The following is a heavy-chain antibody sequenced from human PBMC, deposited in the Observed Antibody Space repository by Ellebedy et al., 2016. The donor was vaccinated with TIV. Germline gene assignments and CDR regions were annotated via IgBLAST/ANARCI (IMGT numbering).Heavy chain of an antibody. CDR3: ARGSERGYPVYNNYGMDV. V-gene: IGHV1-46*01. D-gene: IGHD3-3*01. Sequence: ASVKVSCKASGYTFTSYYMHWVRQAPGQGLEWLGVINPSGGGAGSAQKFQGRVTMTRDTSTSTVHMKLSSLRSEDTAMYYSARGSERGYPVYNNYGMDVWGQGTTVTVSS. J-gene: IGHJ6*02. CDR2: INPSGGGA. CDR1: GYTFTSYY.